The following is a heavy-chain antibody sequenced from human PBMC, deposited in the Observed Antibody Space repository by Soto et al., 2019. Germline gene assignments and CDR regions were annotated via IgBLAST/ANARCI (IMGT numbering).Heavy chain of an antibody. J-gene: IGHJ6*02. V-gene: IGHV1-2*04. Sequence: VASVKVSCKASGYTVTGYYMHCVRQAPGQVLEWMGWINPNSGGTNYAQKFQGWVTMTRDTSISTAYMELRRLRSDDTAVYYCARISSWPYYYGMDVWGQGTTVTVSS. CDR2: INPNSGGT. D-gene: IGHD6-13*01. CDR1: GYTVTGYY. CDR3: ARISSWPYYYGMDV.